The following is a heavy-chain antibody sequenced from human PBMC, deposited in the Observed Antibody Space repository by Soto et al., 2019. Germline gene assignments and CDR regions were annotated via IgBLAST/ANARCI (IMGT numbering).Heavy chain of an antibody. V-gene: IGHV4-61*05. CDR3: ARVPIGDAPLPYYYYGMDV. D-gene: IGHD2-2*01. CDR2: ISNSGYT. Sequence: SETLSLTCTVSGGSISCISNHYCSWIRLPPGKGLEWIGYISNSGYTSYNPSLKSRVIISVDTSKNQFSLSLTSVTAADTAVYYCARVPIGDAPLPYYYYGMDVWGQGTTVTVS. J-gene: IGHJ6*02. CDR1: GGSISCISNHY.